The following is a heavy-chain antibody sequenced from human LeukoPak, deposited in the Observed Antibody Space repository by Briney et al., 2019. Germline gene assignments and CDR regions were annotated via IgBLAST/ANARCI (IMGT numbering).Heavy chain of an antibody. J-gene: IGHJ4*02. Sequence: SETLSLTCTVSGGSISSSSYYWGWIRQPPGKGLEWIGYIYYSGSTYYNPSLKSRVTISVDTSKNQFSLKLSSVTAADTAVYYCARTIFGTVYYFDYWGQGTLVTVSS. CDR2: IYYSGST. CDR1: GGSISSSSYY. CDR3: ARTIFGTVYYFDY. D-gene: IGHD3-3*01. V-gene: IGHV4-39*07.